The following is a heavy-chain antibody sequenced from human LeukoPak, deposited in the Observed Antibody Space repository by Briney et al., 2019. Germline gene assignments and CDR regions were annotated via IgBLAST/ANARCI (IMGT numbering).Heavy chain of an antibody. CDR3: TRDRADYWDSSGYYYGGVPAPYFDY. CDR1: GFTFGDYA. Sequence: GGSLRLSCTASGFTFGDYAMSWVRQAPGKGLEWVGFIRSKAYGGTTEYAASVKGRFTISRDDSKSIAYLQMNSLKTEDTAVYYCTRDRADYWDSSGYYYGGVPAPYFDYWGQGTLVTVSS. J-gene: IGHJ4*02. D-gene: IGHD3-22*01. CDR2: IRSKAYGGTT. V-gene: IGHV3-49*04.